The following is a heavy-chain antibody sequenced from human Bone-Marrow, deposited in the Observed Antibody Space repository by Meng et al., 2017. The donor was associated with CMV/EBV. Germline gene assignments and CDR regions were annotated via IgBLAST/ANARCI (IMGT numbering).Heavy chain of an antibody. V-gene: IGHV3-21*01. CDR1: GFTFSSYS. Sequence: GESLKISRAAPGFTFSSYSMNWVRQAPGKGLEWVSSISRSRRYIYYADTVKGRFTISRDNAKNPLYLQMNSLRAEDTAVYYCAREWDYYDSSGPRTYYFDYWGQGTLVTVSS. CDR2: ISRSRRYI. J-gene: IGHJ4*02. CDR3: AREWDYYDSSGPRTYYFDY. D-gene: IGHD3-22*01.